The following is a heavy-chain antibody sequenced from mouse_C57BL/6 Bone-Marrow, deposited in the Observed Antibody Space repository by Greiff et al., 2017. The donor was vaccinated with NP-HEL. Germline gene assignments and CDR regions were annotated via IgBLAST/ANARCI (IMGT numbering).Heavy chain of an antibody. CDR3: TVNYDYDGFAY. CDR1: GFTFSNYW. CDR2: IRLKSDNYAT. Sequence: EVKVEESGGGLVQPGGSMKLSCVASGFTFSNYWMNWVRQSPETGLEWVAKIRLKSDNYATHYAGSVKGRFTISRYDSKSSVYLQMNNLRAEDTGIYSCTVNYDYDGFAYWGQETLVTVSA. J-gene: IGHJ3*01. D-gene: IGHD2-4*01. V-gene: IGHV6-3*01.